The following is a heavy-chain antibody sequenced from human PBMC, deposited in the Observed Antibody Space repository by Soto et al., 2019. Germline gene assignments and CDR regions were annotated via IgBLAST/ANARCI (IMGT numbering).Heavy chain of an antibody. CDR1: GYTLTSYY. CDR2: INPSGGST. CDR3: ARDLSGIAARPRYYFDY. D-gene: IGHD6-6*01. Sequence: ASVKVSCKASGYTLTSYYMHCVRQAPGQGLEWMGIINPSGGSTSYAQKFQGRVTMTRDTSTSTVYMELSSLRSEDTAVYYCARDLSGIAARPRYYFDYWGQGTLVTVSS. J-gene: IGHJ4*02. V-gene: IGHV1-46*03.